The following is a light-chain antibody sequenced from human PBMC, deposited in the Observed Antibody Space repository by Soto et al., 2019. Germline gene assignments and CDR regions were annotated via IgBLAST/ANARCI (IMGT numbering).Light chain of an antibody. CDR1: SSDVGGYND. V-gene: IGLV2-8*01. Sequence: QSALTQPPSASGSPGQSVAISCTGSSSDVGGYNDVSWYQHHPGKAPKLMIYEVTSRPSGVPERFSGSKSDNTASLTVAGLQADDEADYSSSSNAGGNNPGVLFGGGTTLTLL. J-gene: IGLJ2*01. CDR2: EVT. CDR3: SSNAGGNNPGVL.